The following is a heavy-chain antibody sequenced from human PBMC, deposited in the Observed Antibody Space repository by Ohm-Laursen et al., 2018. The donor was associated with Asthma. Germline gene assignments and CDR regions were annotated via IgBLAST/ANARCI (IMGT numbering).Heavy chain of an antibody. CDR3: AKEQWLHWYFDL. CDR2: ISSSGSTI. Sequence: SLRLSCAASGFTFSDYYMSWIRQAPGKGLEWVSYISSSGSTIYYADSVKGRFTISRDNAKNSLYLQMNSLRAEDTAVYYCAKEQWLHWYFDLWGRGTLVTVSS. J-gene: IGHJ2*01. CDR1: GFTFSDYY. D-gene: IGHD6-19*01. V-gene: IGHV3-11*01.